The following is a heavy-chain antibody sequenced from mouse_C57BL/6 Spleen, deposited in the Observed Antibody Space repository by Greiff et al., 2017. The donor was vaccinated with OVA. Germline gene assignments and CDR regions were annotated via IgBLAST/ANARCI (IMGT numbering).Heavy chain of an antibody. Sequence: VQLQQSGPELVKPGASVKMSCKASGYTFTDYNMHWVKQSHGKSLEWIGYINPNNGGTSYNQKFKGKATLTVNKSSSTAYMELRSLTSEDSAVYYCARPASYDNDGGDWFAYWGQGTLVTVSA. CDR2: INPNNGGT. CDR3: ARPASYDNDGGDWFAY. CDR1: GYTFTDYN. V-gene: IGHV1-22*01. J-gene: IGHJ3*01. D-gene: IGHD2-4*01.